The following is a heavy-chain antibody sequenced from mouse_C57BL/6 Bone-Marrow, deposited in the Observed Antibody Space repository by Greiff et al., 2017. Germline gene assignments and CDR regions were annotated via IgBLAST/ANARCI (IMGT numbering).Heavy chain of an antibody. J-gene: IGHJ1*03. CDR1: GFSLTSYG. D-gene: IGHD2-1*01. V-gene: IGHV2-2*01. CDR3: ARDGNFLWYFDV. Sequence: QVQLKESGPGLVQPSQSLSITCTVSGFSLTSYGVHWVRQSPGKGLEWLGVIWSGGSTDYNAAFISRLSISKDNSKSQVFFKMNSLQADDTAIYYCARDGNFLWYFDVWGIGTTVTVSS. CDR2: IWSGGST.